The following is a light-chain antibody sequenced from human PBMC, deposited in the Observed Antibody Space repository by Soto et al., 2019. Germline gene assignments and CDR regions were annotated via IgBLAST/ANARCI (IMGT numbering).Light chain of an antibody. Sequence: QSVLTQPPSASGTPGQRVTISCSGSSSNIGSHYVYWYQQLPGTAPKLLIYWNNQRPSGVPDRFSGSKSGTSASLAISGLRSEDEAEYYCAAWDDSLNVLFGGGTKVTVL. CDR3: AAWDDSLNVL. J-gene: IGLJ2*01. CDR1: SSNIGSHY. CDR2: WNN. V-gene: IGLV1-47*01.